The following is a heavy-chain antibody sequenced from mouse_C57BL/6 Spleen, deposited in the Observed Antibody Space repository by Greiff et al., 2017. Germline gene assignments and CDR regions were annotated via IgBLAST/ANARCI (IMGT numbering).Heavy chain of an antibody. D-gene: IGHD1-1*01. CDR3: ARYYGSGYWFFDV. CDR1: GYTFASYW. J-gene: IGHJ1*03. CDR2: IYPGSGNT. Sequence: QVQLKQPGAELVKPGASVKMSCKASGYTFASYWITWVKQRPGQGLEWIGDIYPGSGNTNYNEKFKSKATLTVDTSSSTAYMQLSSLTSEDSAVYYGARYYGSGYWFFDVWGTGTTVTVSS. V-gene: IGHV1-55*01.